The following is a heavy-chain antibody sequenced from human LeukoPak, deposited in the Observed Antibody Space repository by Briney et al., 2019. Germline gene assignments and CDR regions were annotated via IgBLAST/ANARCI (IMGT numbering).Heavy chain of an antibody. Sequence: GGSLRLSCAASGFTFSSYAMSWVRQAPGKGLEWVSAISGSGGSTYYADSVKGRFTISRDNSKNTLSLHMNTLRAEDTAVYYCAKDLLQTFFFDSSGYYSDAFGMWGQGTMVTVSP. CDR3: AKDLLQTFFFDSSGYYSDAFGM. CDR2: ISGSGGST. V-gene: IGHV3-23*01. CDR1: GFTFSSYA. D-gene: IGHD3-22*01. J-gene: IGHJ3*02.